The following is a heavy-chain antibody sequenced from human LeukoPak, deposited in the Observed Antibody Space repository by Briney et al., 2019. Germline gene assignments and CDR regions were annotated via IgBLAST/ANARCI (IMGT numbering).Heavy chain of an antibody. D-gene: IGHD3-3*01. Sequence: ASVKVSCKASGYTFTGYYMHWVRQAPGQGLEWMGWINPNSGGTNYAQKFQGRVTMTRDTSISTAYMELSRLRSDDTAVYYCARPLLRLKYYDFRSGYESSFDYWGQGTLVTVSS. J-gene: IGHJ4*02. V-gene: IGHV1-2*02. CDR3: ARPLLRLKYYDFRSGYESSFDY. CDR1: GYTFTGYY. CDR2: INPNSGGT.